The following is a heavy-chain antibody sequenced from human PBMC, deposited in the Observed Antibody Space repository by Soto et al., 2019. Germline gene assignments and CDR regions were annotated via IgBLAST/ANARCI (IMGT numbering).Heavy chain of an antibody. Sequence: QVQLVESAGGVVQPGRSLRLSCAASGFPFSRFGMHWVRQAPGKGLEWVAVISYDGSSKHYADSVKGRFTISRDNSKDTLYLQMNSLRPEDTAVYYCAKAVVPAAMSGTRGNHYGMDVWVQGTTVTLS. V-gene: IGHV3-30*18. CDR2: ISYDGSSK. J-gene: IGHJ6*02. CDR3: AKAVVPAAMSGTRGNHYGMDV. D-gene: IGHD2-2*01. CDR1: GFPFSRFG.